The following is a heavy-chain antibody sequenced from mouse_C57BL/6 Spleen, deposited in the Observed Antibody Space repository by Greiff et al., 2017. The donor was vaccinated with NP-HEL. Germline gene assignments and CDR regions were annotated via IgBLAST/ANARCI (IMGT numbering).Heavy chain of an antibody. V-gene: IGHV14-1*01. CDR3: TTGGGSRTGFAY. Sequence: EVQLQESVAELVRPGASVKLSCTASGFNIKNTYMHWVKQRPEQGLEWIGRIDPEDGDTEYAPKFQGKATMTADTSSNTAYLQLSSLTSEDTAVYYCTTGGGSRTGFAYWGQGTLVTVSA. J-gene: IGHJ3*01. CDR2: IDPEDGDT. CDR1: GFNIKNTY. D-gene: IGHD1-1*01.